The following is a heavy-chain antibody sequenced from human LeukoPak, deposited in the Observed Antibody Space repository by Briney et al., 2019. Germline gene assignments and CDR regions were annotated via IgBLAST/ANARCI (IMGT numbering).Heavy chain of an antibody. D-gene: IGHD2-15*01. CDR1: GFTFSTST. CDR2: ISSRSSYK. J-gene: IGHJ4*02. V-gene: IGHV3-21*06. Sequence: GGSLRLSCAASGFTFSTSTMNWVRQAPGKGLEWVSSISSRSSYKYDADSVKGRFTISRDNAKNSLYLQMNSLRAEDTALYYCATAYCTDGTCSTPLDYWGQGTLVTVSS. CDR3: ATAYCTDGTCSTPLDY.